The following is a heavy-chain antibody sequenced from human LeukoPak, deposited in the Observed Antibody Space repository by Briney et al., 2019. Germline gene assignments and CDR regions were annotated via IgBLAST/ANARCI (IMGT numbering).Heavy chain of an antibody. CDR2: ISGSGGST. V-gene: IGHV3-23*01. D-gene: IGHD2-15*01. CDR3: AKNLVVAVAAANFDY. J-gene: IGHJ4*02. CDR1: GFTFSSYA. Sequence: GGSLRLSCAASGFTFSSYAMSWVRQAPGKGLEWVSAISGSGGSTYYADSVKGRSTISRDNSKNTLYLQMNSLRAEDTAVYYCAKNLVVAVAAANFDYWGQGTLVTVSS.